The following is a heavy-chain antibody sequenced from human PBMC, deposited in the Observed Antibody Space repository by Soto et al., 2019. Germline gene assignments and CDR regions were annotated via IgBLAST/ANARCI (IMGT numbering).Heavy chain of an antibody. CDR3: ARERTIFGIAPGGGMDV. CDR1: GGSISTYDYS. D-gene: IGHD3-3*01. V-gene: IGHV4-30-2*01. Sequence: QLQLQESGSGLVQPSQTLSLTCTASGGSISTYDYSWSWIRQPPGGGLEWIGSVYHTGKTYFIPSLKPRVTMSVDKSNNQFSLNLTSVTAADTALYCCARERTIFGIAPGGGMDVWGQGTTVTVSS. CDR2: VYHTGKT. J-gene: IGHJ6*02.